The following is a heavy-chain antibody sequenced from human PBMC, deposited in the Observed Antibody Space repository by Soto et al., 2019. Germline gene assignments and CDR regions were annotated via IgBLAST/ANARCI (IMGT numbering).Heavy chain of an antibody. CDR3: ASSEGEITMVRG. V-gene: IGHV4-39*01. Sequence: SETLSLTCTVSGGSISSSSYYWGWIRQPPGKGLEWIGSIYYSGSTYYNPSLKSRVTISVDTSKNQFSLKLSSVTAADTAVYYCASSEGEITMVRGWGQGTLVTVSS. CDR1: GGSISSSSYY. D-gene: IGHD3-10*01. J-gene: IGHJ4*02. CDR2: IYYSGST.